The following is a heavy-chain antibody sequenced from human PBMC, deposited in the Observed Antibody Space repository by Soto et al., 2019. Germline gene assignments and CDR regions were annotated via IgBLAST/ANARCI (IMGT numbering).Heavy chain of an antibody. CDR1: GGSINSYY. Sequence: SETLSLTCTVSGGSINSYYWSWIRQPPGKGLEWIGYVSYIGSTNYNPSLKSRVTISVDTSKNQFSLKLSSVTAADTAVYYCARQPRYYYMDVWGKGTTVTVSS. CDR3: ARQPRYYYMDV. CDR2: VSYIGST. J-gene: IGHJ6*03. V-gene: IGHV4-59*08.